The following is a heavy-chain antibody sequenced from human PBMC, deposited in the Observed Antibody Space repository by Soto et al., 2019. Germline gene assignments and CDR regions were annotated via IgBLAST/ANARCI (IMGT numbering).Heavy chain of an antibody. CDR2: IHYSGTT. CDR3: LLTVPFINCFVP. D-gene: IGHD4-4*01. J-gene: IGHJ5*02. CDR1: GGSISGGGSY. Sequence: SETLSLTCTVSGGSISGGGSYWSWIRQHPGKGLEWIGYIHYSGTTYYNPSLKSRITISVDTSKNQFSLKLTSVTAADTAVYYCLLTVPFINCFVPWCQGPLVSGFS. V-gene: IGHV4-31*09.